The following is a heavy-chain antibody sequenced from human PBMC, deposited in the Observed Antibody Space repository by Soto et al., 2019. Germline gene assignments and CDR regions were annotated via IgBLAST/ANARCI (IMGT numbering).Heavy chain of an antibody. V-gene: IGHV6-1*01. CDR1: GDSVSSNSAA. CDR2: TYYRSKWYT. J-gene: IGHJ4*02. Sequence: SQTLSLTCAISGDSVSSNSAAWNLIRQSPSRGLEWLGRTYYRSKWYTDYAVSVKSRITINPDTSKNHFSLQLKSVTPEDTALYFCARLAPGGSGGGGDYWGQGTLVTVSS. D-gene: IGHD6-19*01. CDR3: ARLAPGGSGGGGDY.